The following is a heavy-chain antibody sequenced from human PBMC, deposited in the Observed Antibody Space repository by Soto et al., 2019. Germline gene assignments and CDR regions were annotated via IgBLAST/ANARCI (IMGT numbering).Heavy chain of an antibody. V-gene: IGHV4-34*01. D-gene: IGHD2-2*01. Sequence: QVQLHQWGAGLLKPSETLSLTCAVYGGSFSDYYWNWIRQPPGKGLDWIGEINHSGYTHYNPSLKSRVTMTVDTSKNQFSLNLTSVTAADTSVYYCASQSRYCSSTSCYGWWFDPWGQGTLVTVSS. J-gene: IGHJ5*02. CDR1: GGSFSDYY. CDR3: ASQSRYCSSTSCYGWWFDP. CDR2: INHSGYT.